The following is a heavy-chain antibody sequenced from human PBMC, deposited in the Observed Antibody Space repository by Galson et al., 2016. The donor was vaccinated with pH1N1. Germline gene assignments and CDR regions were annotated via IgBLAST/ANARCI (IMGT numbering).Heavy chain of an antibody. D-gene: IGHD3-16*01. Sequence: PALVKPTQTLTLTCTFSGFSLNSRGMGVGWIRQPPGKALEWLALIYWDDDKRYSPPLKTRLTINKDTSKNQVVLMMTNMDPVDTATYYCAHREVMITNAFDFWGQGTMVTVSS. CDR1: GFSLNSRGMG. V-gene: IGHV2-5*02. J-gene: IGHJ3*01. CDR3: AHREVMITNAFDF. CDR2: IYWDDDK.